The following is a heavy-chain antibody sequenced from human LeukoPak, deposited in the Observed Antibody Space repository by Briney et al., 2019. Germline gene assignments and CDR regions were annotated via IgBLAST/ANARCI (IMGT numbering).Heavy chain of an antibody. CDR3: AKGKVNHLGGLDY. Sequence: GGSLRLSCAVSGFTISSYAMSWVRQAPGKGLEWVSAMSGSAGSTYYADSVKGRITISRDNSKNTFYLQMDSLRADDTAMYYCAKGKVNHLGGLDYWGQGTLVTVSS. CDR2: MSGSAGST. J-gene: IGHJ4*02. CDR1: GFTISSYA. V-gene: IGHV3-23*01. D-gene: IGHD1-14*01.